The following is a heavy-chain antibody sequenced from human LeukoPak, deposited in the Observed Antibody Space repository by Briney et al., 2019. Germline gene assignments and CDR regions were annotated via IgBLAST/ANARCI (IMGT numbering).Heavy chain of an antibody. CDR3: ASSMVRGVITYTIFDY. CDR1: GGSISSGGYY. Sequence: PSQTLSLTCTVSGGSISSGGYYWSWIRQPPGKGLEWIGYIYYSGSPHYNPSLKSRVTISVDTSKNQFSLKLRSVTAADTAVYYCASSMVRGVITYTIFDYWGQGTLVTVSS. D-gene: IGHD3-10*01. CDR2: IYYSGSP. J-gene: IGHJ4*02. V-gene: IGHV4-31*03.